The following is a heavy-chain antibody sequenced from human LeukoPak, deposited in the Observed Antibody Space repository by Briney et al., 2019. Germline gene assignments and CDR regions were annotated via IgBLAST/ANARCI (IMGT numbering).Heavy chain of an antibody. D-gene: IGHD1-26*01. Sequence: GASVNVSFKPSGYTFSVYYMHWVRQAPGQGLESMGWINSNSGARNYAPKFQGRVTFSRDNSISTAYMELSSLRSDDTAIYYCARGRGGATTGFDHWGQGTLVTVSS. J-gene: IGHJ4*02. CDR3: ARGRGGATTGFDH. CDR2: INSNSGAR. V-gene: IGHV1-2*02. CDR1: GYTFSVYY.